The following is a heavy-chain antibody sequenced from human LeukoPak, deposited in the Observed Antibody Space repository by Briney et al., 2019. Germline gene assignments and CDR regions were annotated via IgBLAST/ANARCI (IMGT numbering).Heavy chain of an antibody. CDR2: ITWNRDNI. Sequence: GGSLRLSCAASGFTFDDYAMHWVRQAPGKGLEWVAGITWNRDNIGYGDSVKGRFTISRDNVKNVLYLQVNSLRPEDTALYYCAKDLSSAITSALVLDVWGQGTTVTVS. J-gene: IGHJ6*02. D-gene: IGHD3-22*01. V-gene: IGHV3-9*01. CDR1: GFTFDDYA. CDR3: AKDLSSAITSALVLDV.